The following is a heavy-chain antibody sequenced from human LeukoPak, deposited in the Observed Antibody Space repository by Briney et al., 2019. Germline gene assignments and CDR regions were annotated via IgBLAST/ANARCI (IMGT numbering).Heavy chain of an antibody. CDR2: MYYRGST. V-gene: IGHV4-39*07. D-gene: IGHD1-1*01. Sequence: SETLSLTCTVSGGSINSSSYYWGWVRQPPGKGLEWIGSMYYRGSTYYNPSLKSRVTISVDTSKNQFSLKLSSVTAADTAVYYCARDAGHQLSRRNYYAMDVWGQGTTVTVSS. J-gene: IGHJ6*02. CDR1: GGSINSSSYY. CDR3: ARDAGHQLSRRNYYAMDV.